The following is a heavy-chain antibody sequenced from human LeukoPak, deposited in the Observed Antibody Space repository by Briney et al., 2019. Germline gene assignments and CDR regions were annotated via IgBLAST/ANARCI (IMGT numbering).Heavy chain of an antibody. J-gene: IGHJ4*02. V-gene: IGHV3-21*01. Sequence: PGGSLRLSCAASGFTFSSYSMNWVRQAPGKGLEWVSSISSSSSYIYYADSVKGRFTISRDNAKNSLYLQMNSLRAEDTAVYYCARDSSVVPAVTFDYWGQGTLVTVSS. CDR2: ISSSSSYI. CDR3: ARDSSVVPAVTFDY. D-gene: IGHD2-2*01. CDR1: GFTFSSYS.